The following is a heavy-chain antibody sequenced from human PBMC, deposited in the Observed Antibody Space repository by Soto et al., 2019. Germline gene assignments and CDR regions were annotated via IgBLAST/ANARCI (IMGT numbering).Heavy chain of an antibody. CDR1: GGSISSGGYY. CDR3: ARERPGRDSSPSH. J-gene: IGHJ4*02. V-gene: IGHV4-31*03. Sequence: QVQLQESGPGLVKPSQTLSLTCTVSGGSISSGGYYWSWIRQHPGKGLEWIGYIYYSGSTYYNPALTIRXTIXVAPSKNQFSLKLSSVTAADTAVYYCARERPGRDSSPSHWGQGTLVTVSS. CDR2: IYYSGST. D-gene: IGHD6-6*01.